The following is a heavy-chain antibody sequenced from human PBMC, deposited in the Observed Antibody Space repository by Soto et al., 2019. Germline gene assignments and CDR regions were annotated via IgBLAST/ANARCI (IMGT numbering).Heavy chain of an antibody. D-gene: IGHD3-3*01. CDR3: KKVGGLNDFWSGPLHFDL. CDR2: ISWNSDSI. J-gene: IGHJ4*02. Sequence: DAQLVESGGGLVQPGRSLRLSCAGSGVIFDDFAIHWVRQAPGKGLEWVSGISWNSDSIGYADSVKGRFTISRDNTKNGLCLQMNSLRVEDTALYHCKKVGGLNDFWSGPLHFDLRGQGTLVTVSS. V-gene: IGHV3-9*01. CDR1: GVIFDDFA.